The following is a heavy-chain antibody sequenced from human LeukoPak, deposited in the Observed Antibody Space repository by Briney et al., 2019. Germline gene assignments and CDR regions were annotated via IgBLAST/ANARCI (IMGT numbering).Heavy chain of an antibody. D-gene: IGHD3/OR15-3a*01. CDR1: GGSISGYY. Sequence: SETLSLTCTVSGGSISGYYRSWIRQPPGRGLEWIGDIYFSGSTNYNPSLKSRVTISVDSSKNQFSLRLNSVTAADTAVYYCTRRGTGGPFDYWGQGTLVTVSS. V-gene: IGHV4-59*01. CDR3: TRRGTGGPFDY. CDR2: IYFSGST. J-gene: IGHJ4*02.